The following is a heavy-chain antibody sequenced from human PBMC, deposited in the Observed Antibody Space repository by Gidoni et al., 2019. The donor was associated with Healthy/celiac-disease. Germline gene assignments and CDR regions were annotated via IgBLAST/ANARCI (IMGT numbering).Heavy chain of an antibody. D-gene: IGHD6-19*01. CDR2: IIPIFGTA. V-gene: IGHV1-69*01. Sequence: LEWMGGIIPIFGTANYAQKFQGRVTITADESTSTAYMELSSLRSEDTAVYYCARGVIAVGTYNWFDPWGQGTLVTVSS. J-gene: IGHJ5*02. CDR3: ARGVIAVGTYNWFDP.